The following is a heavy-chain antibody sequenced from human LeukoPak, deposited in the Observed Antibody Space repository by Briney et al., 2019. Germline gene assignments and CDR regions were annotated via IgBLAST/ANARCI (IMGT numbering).Heavy chain of an antibody. Sequence: GSLRLSCAASGFTFSSYAMSWVRQAPGKGLEWVSAISGSGGSTYYADSVKGRFTISRDNSKNTLYLQMNSLRAEDTAVYYCAKGSEVGSNLEVYYYYYMDVWGKGTTVTVSS. D-gene: IGHD3-10*01. CDR2: ISGSGGST. CDR1: GFTFSSYA. V-gene: IGHV3-23*01. J-gene: IGHJ6*03. CDR3: AKGSEVGSNLEVYYYYYMDV.